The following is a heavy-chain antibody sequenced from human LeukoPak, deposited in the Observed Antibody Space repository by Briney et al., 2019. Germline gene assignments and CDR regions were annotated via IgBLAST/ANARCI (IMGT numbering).Heavy chain of an antibody. D-gene: IGHD3-9*01. CDR3: ARAYYDILTGYYGDYYYYYMDV. CDR2: INPNSGGT. V-gene: IGHV1-2*06. Sequence: EASVKVSCKASGYTFTTYNINWVRQAPGQGLEWMGRINPNSGGTNYAQKFQGRVTMTRDTSISTAYMELSRLRSDDTAVYYCARAYYDILTGYYGDYYYYYMDVWGKGTTVTISS. CDR1: GYTFTTYN. J-gene: IGHJ6*03.